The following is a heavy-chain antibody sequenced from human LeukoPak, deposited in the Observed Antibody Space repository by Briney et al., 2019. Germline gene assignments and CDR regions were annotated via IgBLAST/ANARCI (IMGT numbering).Heavy chain of an antibody. CDR2: IYYSGST. D-gene: IGHD3-10*01. J-gene: IGHJ4*02. V-gene: IGHV4-59*08. CDR3: ARHVYYGSDFDY. CDR1: GGSISSYY. Sequence: PSETLSLTCAVSGGSISSYYWSWIRQRPGKGLEWIGYIYYSGSTNYNPSLKSRVTISVDTSKNLFSLKLSSVTAADTAVYYCARHVYYGSDFDYWGQGTLVTVSS.